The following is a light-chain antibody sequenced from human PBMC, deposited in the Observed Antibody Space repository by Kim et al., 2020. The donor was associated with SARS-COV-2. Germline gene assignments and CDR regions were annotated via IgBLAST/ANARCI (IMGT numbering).Light chain of an antibody. J-gene: IGKJ2*01. CDR2: VTS. Sequence: EVVLTQSPDTLSLSPGERATLSCRASQRVSNNYLAWYQQKPGQAPRLVVYVTSSRATGIPDRFSGSGSGTDFTLSIQRLEPEDSAVYFCQQHGSSPPWTFGQGTKLEI. CDR1: QRVSNNY. CDR3: QQHGSSPPWT. V-gene: IGKV3-20*01.